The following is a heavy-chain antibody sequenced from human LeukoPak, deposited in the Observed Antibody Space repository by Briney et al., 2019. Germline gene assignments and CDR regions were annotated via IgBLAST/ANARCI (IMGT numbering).Heavy chain of an antibody. CDR3: ARDTMTPSWQDAFDI. CDR2: IKEDGSEK. D-gene: IGHD5-24*01. Sequence: GGSLRLSCAASGFTFSSYWMSWVRQAPGKGLEWVANIKEDGSEKFYVDSVKGRFTISRDNAKNSLYVQMNSLRAEDTAVYYCARDTMTPSWQDAFDIWGQGTMVTVSS. CDR1: GFTFSSYW. V-gene: IGHV3-7*01. J-gene: IGHJ3*02.